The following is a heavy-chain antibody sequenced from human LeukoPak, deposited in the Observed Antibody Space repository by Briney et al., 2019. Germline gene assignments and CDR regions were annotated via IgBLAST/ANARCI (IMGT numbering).Heavy chain of an antibody. CDR2: ISDSGGST. D-gene: IGHD3-9*01. V-gene: IGHV3-23*01. Sequence: GGSLRLSCAASGFTFSSSAMSWVRQAPGKGLEWVSGISDSGGSTYYADSVKGRFTISRDNSKNMLYLQMNSLRAGDTAVYYCAKVSESNYDFLTGYYTPYYFDYWGQGTLVTVSS. CDR1: GFTFSSSA. J-gene: IGHJ4*02. CDR3: AKVSESNYDFLTGYYTPYYFDY.